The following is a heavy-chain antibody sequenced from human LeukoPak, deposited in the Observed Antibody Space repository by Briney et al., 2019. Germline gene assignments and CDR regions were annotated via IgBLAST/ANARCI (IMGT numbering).Heavy chain of an antibody. V-gene: IGHV1-2*02. CDR1: GYTFTGYY. CDR2: INPNSGGT. CDR3: ATDVADGYNYLFDY. J-gene: IGHJ4*02. D-gene: IGHD5-24*01. Sequence: ASVKVSCKASGYTFTGYYMHWVRQAPGQGLEWMGWINPNSGGTNYAQKFQGRVTMTRDTSISTAYMELSRLRSDDTAVYYCATDVADGYNYLFDYWGQGTLVTVSS.